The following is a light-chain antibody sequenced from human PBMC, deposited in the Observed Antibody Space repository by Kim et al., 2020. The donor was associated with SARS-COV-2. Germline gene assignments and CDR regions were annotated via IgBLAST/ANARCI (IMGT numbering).Light chain of an antibody. CDR3: CSYAGSSTS. J-gene: IGLJ2*01. V-gene: IGLV2-23*02. Sequence: PGQSITISCTGTSSDGGGYNLVSWYQQHPGKAPKLMVYEVSKRPSGVSTRFSDSKSGNTASLTISGLQAEDEADYYCCSYAGSSTSFGGGTQLTVL. CDR2: EVS. CDR1: SSDGGGYNL.